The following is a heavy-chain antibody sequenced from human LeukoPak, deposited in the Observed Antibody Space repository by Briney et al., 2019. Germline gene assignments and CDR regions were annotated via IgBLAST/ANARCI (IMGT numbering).Heavy chain of an antibody. CDR3: ARGRMVRGVTWWFDP. J-gene: IGHJ5*02. V-gene: IGHV1-8*01. D-gene: IGHD3-10*01. CDR1: GYIFTSYD. Sequence: GASVKVSCKASGYIFTSYDINWVRQATGQGLDWMGWMNPNSGNTGYAQKFQGRVTMTRNTSISTAYMELSSLRSEDTAVYYCARGRMVRGVTWWFDPWGQGTLVTVSS. CDR2: MNPNSGNT.